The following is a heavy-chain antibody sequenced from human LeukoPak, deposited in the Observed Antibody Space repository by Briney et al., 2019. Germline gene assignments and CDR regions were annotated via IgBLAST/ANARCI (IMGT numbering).Heavy chain of an antibody. V-gene: IGHV3-15*01. D-gene: IGHD6-13*01. J-gene: IGHJ4*02. CDR2: IKSKTDGGTT. CDR1: GFTFSNAW. Sequence: GGSLRLSCAASGFTFSNAWMSWVRQAPGKGLEWVGRIKSKTDGGTTDYAAPVKGRFTISRDDSKNTLYLQMNSLKAEDTAVYYCTTDLVAAAGSYDYWGQGTLVTVSS. CDR3: TTDLVAAAGSYDY.